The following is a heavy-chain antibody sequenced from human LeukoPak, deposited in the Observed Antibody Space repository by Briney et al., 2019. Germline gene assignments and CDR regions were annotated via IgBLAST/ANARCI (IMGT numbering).Heavy chain of an antibody. J-gene: IGHJ4*02. Sequence: GGSLRLSCAASGFTFSSYWMHWVRQAPGKGLVWVSRINSDGSSTGYADSVKGRFTISRDNAKNSLYLQMNSLRAEDTAVYYCARDGDGYNLKGFDYWGQGTLVTVSS. V-gene: IGHV3-74*01. CDR2: INSDGSST. CDR1: GFTFSSYW. D-gene: IGHD5-12*01. CDR3: ARDGDGYNLKGFDY.